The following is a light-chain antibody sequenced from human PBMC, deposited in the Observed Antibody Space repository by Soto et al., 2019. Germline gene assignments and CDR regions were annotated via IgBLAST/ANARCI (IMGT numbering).Light chain of an antibody. Sequence: QSALAQPASMSGSPGQSITISCTGSGSDIATFNYVSWYQQYPGKAPKLLLYQVTSRASGVSHRFSGSKSGNTAALTISGLQPEDEAEYYCNSYSSTSFYVFGTGTKVTVL. CDR1: GSDIATFNY. J-gene: IGLJ1*01. CDR2: QVT. CDR3: NSYSSTSFYV. V-gene: IGLV2-14*01.